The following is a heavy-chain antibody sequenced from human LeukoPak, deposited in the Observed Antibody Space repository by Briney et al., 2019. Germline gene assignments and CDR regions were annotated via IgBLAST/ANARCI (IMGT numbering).Heavy chain of an antibody. CDR2: IYYSGST. D-gene: IGHD3-10*01. CDR1: GGSMISYY. V-gene: IGHV4-59*01. Sequence: SETLPLTCAVSGGSMISYYWSWIRLPPGKGLEWIGNIYYSGSTSYNPSLTSRVTISVDASKNRFSLKVSSVTAADTAVYHCARLNPFYHGSGSYEFDYWGQGTLVTVSS. CDR3: ARLNPFYHGSGSYEFDY. J-gene: IGHJ4*02.